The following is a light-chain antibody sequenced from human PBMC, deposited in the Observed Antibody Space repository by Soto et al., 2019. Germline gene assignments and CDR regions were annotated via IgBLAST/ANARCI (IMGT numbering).Light chain of an antibody. CDR1: QSVSSSH. V-gene: IGKV3-20*01. CDR3: QQYGSSPT. CDR2: GAS. J-gene: IGKJ5*01. Sequence: EFVLTQSPGTLSLSPGERATLSCRASQSVSSSHLAWYQQKPGQAPRLLIYGASSRATGIPDRFSGSGSGTDFTLTISRLEPEDFAVYYCQQYGSSPTFGQGTRLEIK.